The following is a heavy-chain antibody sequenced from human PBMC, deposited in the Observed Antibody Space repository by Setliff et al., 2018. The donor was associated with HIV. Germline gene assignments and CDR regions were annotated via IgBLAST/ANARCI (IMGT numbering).Heavy chain of an antibody. CDR1: GGSISSSSHY. D-gene: IGHD5-12*01. CDR3: ARLVWTGYGSRASDI. CDR2: FYTSGTT. Sequence: SETLSLTCTVSGGSISSSSHYCTWLRQAAGKGLEWIGHFYTSGTTNYNPSLESRVTISVDTSKNQFSLKLTSVTTADTAVYYCARLVWTGYGSRASDIWGQGTVVTVSS. J-gene: IGHJ3*02. V-gene: IGHV4-61*09.